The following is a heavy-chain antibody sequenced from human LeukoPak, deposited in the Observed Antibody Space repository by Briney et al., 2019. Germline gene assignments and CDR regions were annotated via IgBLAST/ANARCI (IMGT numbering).Heavy chain of an antibody. CDR3: ARDPGRRGYSYLNAFDI. CDR2: IIPIFGTA. CDR1: GGTFSSYA. Sequence: ASVKVSCTASGGTFSSYAISWVRQAPGQGLEWMGGIIPIFGTANYAQKFQGRVTITADESTSTAYMELSSLRSEDTAVYYCARDPGRRGYSYLNAFDIWGQGTMATVSS. V-gene: IGHV1-69*13. D-gene: IGHD5-18*01. J-gene: IGHJ3*02.